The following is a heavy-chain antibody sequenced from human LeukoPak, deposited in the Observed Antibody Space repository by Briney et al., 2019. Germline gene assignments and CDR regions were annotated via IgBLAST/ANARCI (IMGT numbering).Heavy chain of an antibody. CDR2: IIPILGIA. D-gene: IGHD1-26*01. CDR3: ARAGGSYSGDAFDI. J-gene: IGHJ3*02. CDR1: GGTFSSYA. V-gene: IGHV1-69*04. Sequence: ASVKVSCKASGGTFSSYAISWVRQAPGQGLEWMGRIIPILGIANYAQKFQGRVTITADKSTSTAYMELSSLRSEDTAVYYCARAGGSYSGDAFDIWGQGTMVTVSS.